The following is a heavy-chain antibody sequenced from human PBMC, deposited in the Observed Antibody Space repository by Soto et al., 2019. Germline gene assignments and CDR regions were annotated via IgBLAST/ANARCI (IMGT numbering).Heavy chain of an antibody. Sequence: ASVRVSCRASGYTFTSCYMHWVRQAPGQGLEWMGIINPSGGSTSYAQKFQGRVTMTRDTSTSTVYMELSSLRSEDTAVYYCARVALQAFDIWGQGTMVTVSS. CDR1: GYTFTSCY. J-gene: IGHJ3*02. D-gene: IGHD4-4*01. CDR2: INPSGGST. CDR3: ARVALQAFDI. V-gene: IGHV1-46*03.